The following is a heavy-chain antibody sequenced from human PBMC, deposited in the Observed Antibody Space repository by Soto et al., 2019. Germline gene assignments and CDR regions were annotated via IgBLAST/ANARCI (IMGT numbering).Heavy chain of an antibody. CDR3: AQLPWKQLRPWAPVVN. V-gene: IGHV2-5*02. J-gene: IGHJ4*02. Sequence: ASGPTLVNPTQTLTLTCTLFGFSLSTSGLCVGWISQPPGKALEWLGIIFWDDDKRYRPSLKSRLTITKDTSKNQLVLTMTNMDPVDTATYYCAQLPWKQLRPWAPVVNWGQGTPVTVS. CDR2: IFWDDDK. D-gene: IGHD1-1*01. CDR1: GFSLSTSGLC.